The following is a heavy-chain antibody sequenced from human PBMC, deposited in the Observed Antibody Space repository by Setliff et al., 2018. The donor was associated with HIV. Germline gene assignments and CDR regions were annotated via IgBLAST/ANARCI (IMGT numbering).Heavy chain of an antibody. Sequence: GGSLRLSCAASGFTFSSYSMNWVRQAPGKGLEWVSYISSSGNTIYYADSVKGRFTVSRDNAKNSLYLQMNSLRADDTAVYYCAREATRYYFDYWGQGTLVTVSS. CDR2: ISSSGNTI. J-gene: IGHJ4*02. V-gene: IGHV3-48*04. CDR1: GFTFSSYS. D-gene: IGHD2-15*01. CDR3: AREATRYYFDY.